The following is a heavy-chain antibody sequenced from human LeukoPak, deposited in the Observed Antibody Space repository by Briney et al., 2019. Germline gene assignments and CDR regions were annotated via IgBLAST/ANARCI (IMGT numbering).Heavy chain of an antibody. CDR3: ARLNGYNIYDAFDI. CDR1: GGSISSYY. Sequence: PSQTRSLTCTVSGGSISSYYWSWIRQPPGKGLGWIGYIYYSGSTNYNPSLKSRVTISVDTSKNQFSLKLSSVTAADTAVYYCARLNGYNIYDAFDIWGQGTMVTVCS. CDR2: IYYSGST. V-gene: IGHV4-59*08. J-gene: IGHJ3*02. D-gene: IGHD5-24*01.